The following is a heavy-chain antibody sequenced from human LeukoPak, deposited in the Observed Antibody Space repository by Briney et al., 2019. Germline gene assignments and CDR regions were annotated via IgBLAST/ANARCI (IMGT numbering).Heavy chain of an antibody. CDR1: GGSFSGYY. CDR2: INHSGST. Sequence: SETLSLTCAVYGGSFSGYYWSWIRQPPGKGREWIGEINHSGSTNYNPSPKSRVTISVDTSKNQFSLKLSSVPAADTAVYYCARTGTYYYYYMDVWGKGTTVTVS. V-gene: IGHV4-34*01. D-gene: IGHD1-1*01. J-gene: IGHJ6*03. CDR3: ARTGTYYYYYMDV.